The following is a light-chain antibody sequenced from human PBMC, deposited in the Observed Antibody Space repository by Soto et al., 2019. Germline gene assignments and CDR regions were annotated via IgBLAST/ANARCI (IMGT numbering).Light chain of an antibody. Sequence: QSALTQPASVSGSPGQSITISCTGTSSDVGGYNYVSWYQQHPGKTPKLMIYDVSNRPSGVSNRFSGSKSGNTASLTISGLQAEDEADYYYSSYTSSSIFVVFGGGTKLTVL. CDR1: SSDVGGYNY. CDR3: SSYTSSSIFVV. V-gene: IGLV2-14*01. CDR2: DVS. J-gene: IGLJ2*01.